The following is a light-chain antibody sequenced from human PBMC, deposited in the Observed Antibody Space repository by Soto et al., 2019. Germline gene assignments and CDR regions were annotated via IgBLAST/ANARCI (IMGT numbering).Light chain of an antibody. CDR3: SSYAGDNVVL. CDR1: SSDVGGYEY. CDR2: EVN. V-gene: IGLV2-8*01. J-gene: IGLJ2*01. Sequence: QSALTQPPSASGSPGQSVTISCTGTSSDVGGYEYVSWYHQHPGKAPKLLIFEVNKRPSGVPYRFSGSKSGNTASLTVSGLRAEDEGVYYCSSYAGDNVVLFGGGTKLTVL.